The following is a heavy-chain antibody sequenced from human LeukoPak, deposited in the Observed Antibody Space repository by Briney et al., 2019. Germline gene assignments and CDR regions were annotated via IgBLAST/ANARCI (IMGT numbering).Heavy chain of an antibody. Sequence: GGSLRLSCAASGFTFSSYGMHWVRQAPGKGLEWVAFIRYDGSNKYYADSVKGRFTISRDNAKNSLYLQMNSLRAEDTAVYYCANFRQRVYYFDYWGQGTLVTVSS. V-gene: IGHV3-30*02. CDR1: GFTFSSYG. J-gene: IGHJ4*02. CDR2: IRYDGSNK. CDR3: ANFRQRVYYFDY. D-gene: IGHD6-6*01.